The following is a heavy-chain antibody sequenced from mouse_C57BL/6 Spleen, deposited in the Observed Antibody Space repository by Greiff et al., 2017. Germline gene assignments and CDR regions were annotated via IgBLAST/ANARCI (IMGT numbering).Heavy chain of an antibody. Sequence: EVKLVESGGGLVKPGGSLKLSCAASGFTFSDYGMHWVRQAPEKGLEWVAYISSGSSTIYYADTVKGRFTISRDNAKNTLFLQMTSLRSEDTAMYYCARDGTTVVARWYFDVWGTGTTVTVSS. CDR1: GFTFSDYG. J-gene: IGHJ1*03. D-gene: IGHD1-1*01. CDR3: ARDGTTVVARWYFDV. V-gene: IGHV5-17*01. CDR2: ISSGSSTI.